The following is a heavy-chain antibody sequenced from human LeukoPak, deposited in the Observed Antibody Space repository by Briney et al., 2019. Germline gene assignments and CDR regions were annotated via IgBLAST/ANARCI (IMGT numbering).Heavy chain of an antibody. D-gene: IGHD3-22*01. V-gene: IGHV3-30-3*01. Sequence: GGSLRLSCAASGFTFSSYAMHWVRQAPGKGLEWVAVISYDGSNKYYADSVKGRFTVSRDNSKNTLYPQMNSLRAEDTAVYYCARPHYYDSIMLAFDIWGQGTMVTVSS. CDR3: ARPHYYDSIMLAFDI. J-gene: IGHJ3*02. CDR1: GFTFSSYA. CDR2: ISYDGSNK.